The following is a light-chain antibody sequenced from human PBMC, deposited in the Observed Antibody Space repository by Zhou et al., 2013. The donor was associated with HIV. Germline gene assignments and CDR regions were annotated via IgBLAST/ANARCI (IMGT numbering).Light chain of an antibody. V-gene: IGKV1-5*01. J-gene: IGKJ4*01. CDR2: DAS. CDR3: QQYKSFLLS. CDR1: ETVGRS. Sequence: IQMTQSPSIVSASLGVRVTITCRANETVGRSLAWYQQKRGKAPTLVIYDASILDKGVPSRFAGSGSGTEFILTITSLQPDDLGTYFCQQYKSFLLSFGGGTKVDI.